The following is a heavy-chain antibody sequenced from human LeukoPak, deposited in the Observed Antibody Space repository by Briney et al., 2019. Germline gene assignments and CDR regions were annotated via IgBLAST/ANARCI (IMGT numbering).Heavy chain of an antibody. CDR3: ARGYNGYLSDY. Sequence: SETLSLTCTVVGGSFSSGGYYWSWIRQYPGKGLEWIGYTYNGGSIYYNPSLKSQAIISVDRSNNELSLKVTSVTAADTATYYCARGYNGYLSDYWGQGILVTVSS. V-gene: IGHV4-31*01. CDR1: GGSFSSGGYY. D-gene: IGHD5-12*01. J-gene: IGHJ4*02. CDR2: TYNGGSI.